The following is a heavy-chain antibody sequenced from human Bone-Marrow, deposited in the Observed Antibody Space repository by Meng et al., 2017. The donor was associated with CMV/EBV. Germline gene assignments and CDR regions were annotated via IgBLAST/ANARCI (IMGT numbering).Heavy chain of an antibody. CDR3: ARDRGVVVPAAIVLDY. CDR2: IKQDGSEK. D-gene: IGHD2-2*02. J-gene: IGHJ4*02. Sequence: GGSLRLSCAASGFTFSSYAMSWVRQAPGKGLEWVANIKQDGSEKYYVDSVKGRFTISRDNAKNSLYLQMNSLRAEDTAVYYCARDRGVVVPAAIVLDYWGQGTQVTAPQ. CDR1: GFTFSSYA. V-gene: IGHV3-7*01.